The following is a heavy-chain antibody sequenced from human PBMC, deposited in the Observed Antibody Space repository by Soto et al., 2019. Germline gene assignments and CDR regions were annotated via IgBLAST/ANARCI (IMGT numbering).Heavy chain of an antibody. D-gene: IGHD2-15*01. Sequence: SETLSLTCTVSGGSISSYYWSWIRQPPGKGLEWIGHIYHSGRTYYRPSLKSRVTISVDTSKSQFSLNLSSVTAADTAVYYCARWVEVSLDYFDSWGQGTPVTVSS. CDR2: IYHSGRT. V-gene: IGHV4-59*06. CDR3: ARWVEVSLDYFDS. J-gene: IGHJ4*02. CDR1: GGSISSYY.